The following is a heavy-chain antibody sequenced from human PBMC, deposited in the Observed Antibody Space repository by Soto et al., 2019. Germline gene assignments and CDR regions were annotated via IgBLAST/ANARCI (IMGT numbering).Heavy chain of an antibody. V-gene: IGHV4-39*07. D-gene: IGHD2-21*02. CDR3: ARDDSNWFDP. CDR2: IYYSGST. J-gene: IGHJ5*02. Sequence: PSETLSLTCTVSGGSISSSTYYWGWIRQPPGEGLQWIGSIYYSGSTYYNPSLKSRVTISVDTSKNQFSLKLSSVTAADTAVYYCARDDSNWFDPWGQGTLVTVSS. CDR1: GGSISSSTYY.